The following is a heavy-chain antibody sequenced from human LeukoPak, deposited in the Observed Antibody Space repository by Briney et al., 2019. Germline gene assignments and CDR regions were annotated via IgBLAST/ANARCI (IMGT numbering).Heavy chain of an antibody. D-gene: IGHD3-22*01. V-gene: IGHV4-59*01. CDR3: ARLSGYSSGHYYSDY. CDR2: IYHSGST. J-gene: IGHJ4*02. Sequence: PSETLSLTCTVSGGSISTYYWNWIRQPPGKGLEWIGYIYHSGSTNYNPSLKSRVTISVDTSKNQFSLKLSSVTAADTAVYYCARLSGYSSGHYYSDYWGQGTLVTVSS. CDR1: GGSISTYY.